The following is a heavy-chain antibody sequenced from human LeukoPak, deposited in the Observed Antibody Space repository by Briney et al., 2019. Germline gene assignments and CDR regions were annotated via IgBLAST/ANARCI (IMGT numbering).Heavy chain of an antibody. D-gene: IGHD3-10*01. CDR2: IYHSGST. CDR1: GYSISSGYY. J-gene: IGHJ4*02. Sequence: PETLSLTCTVSGYSISSGYYWGWIRQPPGKGLEWIGSIYHSGSTYYNPSLKSRVTISVDTSKNQFSLRLSSVTAADTAVYYCARARGYGSGSHDYWGQGTLVTVSS. V-gene: IGHV4-38-2*02. CDR3: ARARGYGSGSHDY.